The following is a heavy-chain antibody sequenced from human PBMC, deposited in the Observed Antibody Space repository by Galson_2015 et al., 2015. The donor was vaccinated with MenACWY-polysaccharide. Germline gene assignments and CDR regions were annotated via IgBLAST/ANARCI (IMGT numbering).Heavy chain of an antibody. CDR1: GFTFSSYA. D-gene: IGHD1-1*01. CDR3: AKDRSGSNWNDAFHI. CDR2: IIGSGSTT. Sequence: SLRLSCAASGFTFSSYAMSWVRQAPGKGLEWVSGIIGSGSTTYYADSVKGLFTISRDNSKNTLFLQMNSLRAEDTAVYYCAKDRSGSNWNDAFHIWGQGTMVTVSS. J-gene: IGHJ3*02. V-gene: IGHV3-23*01.